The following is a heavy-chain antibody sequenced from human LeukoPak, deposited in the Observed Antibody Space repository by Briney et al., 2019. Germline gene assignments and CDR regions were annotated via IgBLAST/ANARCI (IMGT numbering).Heavy chain of an antibody. D-gene: IGHD6-13*01. CDR2: ISYDGSNK. J-gene: IGHJ6*02. Sequence: GGSLRLSCAASGFTFSSYGMHWVRQAPGKGLEWVAVISYDGSNKYYADSVKGRFTISRDNSKNTLYLQMNSLRAEDTAVYYCAKTSNRQEQQLVRPYYYGMDVWGQGTTVTVSS. CDR3: AKTSNRQEQQLVRPYYYGMDV. V-gene: IGHV3-30*18. CDR1: GFTFSSYG.